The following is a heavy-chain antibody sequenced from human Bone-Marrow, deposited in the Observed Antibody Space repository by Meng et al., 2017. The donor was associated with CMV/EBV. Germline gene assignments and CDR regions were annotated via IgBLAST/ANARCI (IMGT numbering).Heavy chain of an antibody. Sequence: SETLSLTCAVYGGSFSGYYWSWIRQPPGKGLEWIGEINHSGNTNYNPSLKSRVTISVDTSKNQFSLKLNSMTAADTAVYYCARGPPLYCSSSSCWLDYWGRGTLVTVPS. J-gene: IGHJ4*02. CDR1: GGSFSGYY. D-gene: IGHD2-2*01. CDR3: ARGPPLYCSSSSCWLDY. V-gene: IGHV4-34*01. CDR2: INHSGNT.